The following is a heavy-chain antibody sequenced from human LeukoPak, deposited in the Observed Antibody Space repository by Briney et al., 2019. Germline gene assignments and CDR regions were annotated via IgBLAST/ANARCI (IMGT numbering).Heavy chain of an antibody. Sequence: SETLSLTCTVSGGSISSSSYYWGWIRHPPGKGLEGIGSIYYSGSTYYNPSLKSRVTISVSTSKDQFSLKLSSVTAADTAVYYCARHTTYYDSSGYYRYFDYWGQGTLVTVSS. V-gene: IGHV4-39*01. CDR3: ARHTTYYDSSGYYRYFDY. J-gene: IGHJ4*02. CDR2: IYYSGST. D-gene: IGHD3-22*01. CDR1: GGSISSSSYY.